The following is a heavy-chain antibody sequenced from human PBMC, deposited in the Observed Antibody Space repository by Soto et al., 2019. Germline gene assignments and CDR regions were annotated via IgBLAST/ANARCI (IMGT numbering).Heavy chain of an antibody. CDR2: VNNDGGST. CDR3: VKDDRGYNFGYFTL. J-gene: IGHJ4*02. D-gene: IGHD5-18*01. Sequence: QPGGSLRLSCSASGFTFSNYAMHWVRQAPGKGLEYVSTVNNDGGSTYYADSVKGRFTISRDNSKNTLYFQMSSLRAEDTAVYYCVKDDRGYNFGYFTLWGQGTLVTVSS. CDR1: GFTFSNYA. V-gene: IGHV3-64D*08.